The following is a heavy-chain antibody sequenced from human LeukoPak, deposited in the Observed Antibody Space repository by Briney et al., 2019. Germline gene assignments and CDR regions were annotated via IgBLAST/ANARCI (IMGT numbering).Heavy chain of an antibody. Sequence: ASETLSLTCPVSGCSISSGYYWGWIRQPPGKGLEWIGSIYHSGSTYYNPSLKSRVTISVDTSKNQFSLKLSSVTAADTAVYYCARVLSAQQFDPWGQGTLVTVSS. CDR3: ARVLSAQQFDP. J-gene: IGHJ5*02. V-gene: IGHV4-38-2*02. CDR2: IYHSGST. CDR1: GCSISSGYY. D-gene: IGHD2-2*01.